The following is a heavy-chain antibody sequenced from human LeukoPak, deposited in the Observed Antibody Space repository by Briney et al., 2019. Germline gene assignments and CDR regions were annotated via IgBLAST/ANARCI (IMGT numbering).Heavy chain of an antibody. CDR3: AKDLRYYDSSGDY. CDR1: GFTFSSHC. D-gene: IGHD3-22*01. V-gene: IGHV3-23*01. J-gene: IGHJ4*02. CDR2: ISGIGGST. Sequence: GCLRLSCAAAGFTFSSHCISCVRQPEGKGRGWVSAISGIGGSTYYAGSVKGRFTISRDNSKNTLYLQMNSLRAEDTAVYSCAKDLRYYDSSGDYWGQGTLVTVSS.